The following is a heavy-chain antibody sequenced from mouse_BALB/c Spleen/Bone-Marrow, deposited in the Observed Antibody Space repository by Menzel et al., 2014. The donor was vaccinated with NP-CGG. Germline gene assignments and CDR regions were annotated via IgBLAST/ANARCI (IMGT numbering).Heavy chain of an antibody. J-gene: IGHJ2*01. CDR1: GFTFSDYY. D-gene: IGHD2-4*01. Sequence: EVMLVESGGGLVQPGGSLKLSCATSGFTFSDYYMYWVRQTPEKRLEWVAYISNGGGSTYYPDTVKGRFTISRDNAKNDLYLQMSRLKSEDTAMYYCARHSDYDYFDYWGQGTTLTVSS. CDR2: ISNGGGST. V-gene: IGHV5-12*02. CDR3: ARHSDYDYFDY.